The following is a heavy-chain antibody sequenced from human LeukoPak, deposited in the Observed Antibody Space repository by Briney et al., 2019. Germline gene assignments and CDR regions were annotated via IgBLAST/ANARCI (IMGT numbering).Heavy chain of an antibody. Sequence: ASVKVSCKTSGYTFSDYTINWVRQAPGQGLEWMGWINTNTGNPTYARDFRGRFVLSVDTSVNTAYLEISGPKTEDTAVYYCARPSRGVIGLLDYWGQGALVAVSS. CDR3: ARPSRGVIGLLDY. CDR1: GYTFSDYT. D-gene: IGHD3-10*01. CDR2: INTNTGNP. J-gene: IGHJ4*02. V-gene: IGHV7-4-1*01.